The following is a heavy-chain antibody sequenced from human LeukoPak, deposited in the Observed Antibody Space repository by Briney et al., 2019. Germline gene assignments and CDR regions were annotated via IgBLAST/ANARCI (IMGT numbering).Heavy chain of an antibody. D-gene: IGHD1-20*01. J-gene: IGHJ4*02. V-gene: IGHV3-9*01. CDR1: GFNFDDHP. CDR3: AKSLRYNWNAGYFDY. Sequence: GRSLRLSCAVSGFNFDDHPMHWVRQAPGRGLEWVSGINWKTGNGIYADSVKGRFTISRDNAKNSLYLQMNSLRAEDTAVYYCAKSLRYNWNAGYFDYWGQGTLVTVSS. CDR2: INWKTGNG.